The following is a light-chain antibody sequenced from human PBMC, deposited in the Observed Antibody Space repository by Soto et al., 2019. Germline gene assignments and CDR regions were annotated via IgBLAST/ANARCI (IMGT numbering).Light chain of an antibody. J-gene: IGKJ5*01. CDR1: QSISSW. V-gene: IGKV1-5*01. CDR3: QQYFSIPIT. Sequence: DIQMTQSPSTLSASVGDRVTITCRASQSISSWLAWYQQKPGKAPKLLIYDASSLESGVPSRFSGSGSGTDFTLTISSLQAEDVAVYYCQQYFSIPITFGQGTRLEIK. CDR2: DAS.